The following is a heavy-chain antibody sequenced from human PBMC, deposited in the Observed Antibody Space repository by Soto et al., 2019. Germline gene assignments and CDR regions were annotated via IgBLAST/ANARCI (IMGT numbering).Heavy chain of an antibody. V-gene: IGHV1-69*13. CDR1: VWTFSSYA. Sequence: SVKVSCKASVWTFSSYAISWVRQAPGQGLEWMGGIIPIFGTANYAQKFQGRVTITADGSTSTAYMELSSLRSEDTAVYYCAREGSVWELPQTPYNWFDPWGQGTLVTVSS. CDR2: IIPIFGTA. D-gene: IGHD1-26*01. CDR3: AREGSVWELPQTPYNWFDP. J-gene: IGHJ5*02.